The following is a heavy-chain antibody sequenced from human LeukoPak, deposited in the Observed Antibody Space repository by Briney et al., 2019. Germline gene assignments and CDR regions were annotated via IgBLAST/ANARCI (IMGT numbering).Heavy chain of an antibody. J-gene: IGHJ4*02. Sequence: GGSLRLSCAASGFTFSSYEMNWVRQAPGKGLEWVSTINDIGNKTYYADSVKGRFTISRDNSKNRLYLQINSLRAEDTALYYCTKCGLHTFGLWLYWGQGSLVTISS. CDR2: INDIGNKT. V-gene: IGHV3-23*01. CDR1: GFTFSSYE. D-gene: IGHD2-21*01. CDR3: TKCGLHTFGLWLY.